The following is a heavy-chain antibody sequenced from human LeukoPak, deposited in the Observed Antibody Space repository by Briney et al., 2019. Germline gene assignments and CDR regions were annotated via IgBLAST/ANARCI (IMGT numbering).Heavy chain of an antibody. CDR2: ISYDGSNK. J-gene: IGHJ4*02. Sequence: GGSLRLSCAASGFTFSSYGMHWVRQAPGKGLEWVAVISYDGSNKYYADSVKGRSTISRDNSKNTLYLQMNSLRAEDTAVYYCTTRVTEWGQETLVTVSS. CDR1: GFTFSSYG. D-gene: IGHD1-14*01. CDR3: TTRVTE. V-gene: IGHV3-30*03.